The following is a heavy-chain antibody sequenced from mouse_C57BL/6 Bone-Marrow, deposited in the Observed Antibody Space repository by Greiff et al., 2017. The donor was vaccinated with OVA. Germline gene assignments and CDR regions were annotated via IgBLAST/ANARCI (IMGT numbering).Heavy chain of an antibody. D-gene: IGHD1-1*01. V-gene: IGHV5-12*01. CDR2: IRNGCGST. CDR3: ARRGVYYGSSYAMDY. CDR1: GFTFSDYY. Sequence: EVQLQQSGGGLVQPGVSLKLSCAASGFTFSDYYMYWVRQTPEKRLEWVAFIRNGCGSTYYPDTVKGRFTISRDNAKNTLYLQMSRLKSEDTAMYYCARRGVYYGSSYAMDYWGQGTSVTVSS. J-gene: IGHJ4*01.